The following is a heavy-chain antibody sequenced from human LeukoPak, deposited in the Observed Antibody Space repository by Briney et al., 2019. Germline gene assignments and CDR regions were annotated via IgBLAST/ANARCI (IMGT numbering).Heavy chain of an antibody. CDR2: IYYSGST. D-gene: IGHD5-18*01. Sequence: SETLSLTCTVSGGSISSYYWSWIRQPPGKGLEWIGYIYYSGSTNYNPSLKSRVTISVDTSKNQFSLKLSSVTAADTAVYYCARARGYSYGYFAEFDYWGQGTLVTVSS. CDR3: ARARGYSYGYFAEFDY. J-gene: IGHJ4*02. V-gene: IGHV4-59*01. CDR1: GGSISSYY.